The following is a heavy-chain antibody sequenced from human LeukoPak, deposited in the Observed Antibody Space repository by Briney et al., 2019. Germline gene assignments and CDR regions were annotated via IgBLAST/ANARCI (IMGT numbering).Heavy chain of an antibody. D-gene: IGHD3-22*01. V-gene: IGHV3-21*01. Sequence: GGSLRLSCAASGFTFSSYAMSWVRQAPGKGLEWVSSISSSSSYIYYADSVKGRFTISRDNAKNSLYLQMNSLRAEDTAVYYCASSYLDDYYDSSGSPLDYWGQGTLVTVSS. CDR1: GFTFSSYA. CDR3: ASSYLDDYYDSSGSPLDY. CDR2: ISSSSSYI. J-gene: IGHJ4*02.